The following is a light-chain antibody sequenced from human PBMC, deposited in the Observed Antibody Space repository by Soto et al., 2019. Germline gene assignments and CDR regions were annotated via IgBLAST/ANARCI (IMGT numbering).Light chain of an antibody. Sequence: EIVMTQSPATLSVSPGERATLSCRASQSVNSDLAWYQQKPGQAPRLLIYGASTRATGIPARFSGSGSGTEFTLTISSLQSEDSAVYYCQQYNSWPPKYTFGQGTKLDIK. CDR3: QQYNSWPPKYT. CDR1: QSVNSD. CDR2: GAS. J-gene: IGKJ2*01. V-gene: IGKV3D-15*01.